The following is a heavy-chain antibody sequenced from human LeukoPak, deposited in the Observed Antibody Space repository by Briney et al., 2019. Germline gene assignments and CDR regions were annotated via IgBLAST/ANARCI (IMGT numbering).Heavy chain of an antibody. CDR3: ARGPTGRLDH. J-gene: IGHJ4*02. CDR2: INPNSGDT. Sequence: ASVKVSCKASGYTFTGSYMHWVRQAPGQGLEWMGRINPNSGDTNYAQKFQGRVTMTSDTSISTVYMELNSLRSDDTAVFYCARGPTGRLDHWGQGTLVTVSS. V-gene: IGHV1-2*06. CDR1: GYTFTGSY. D-gene: IGHD1-14*01.